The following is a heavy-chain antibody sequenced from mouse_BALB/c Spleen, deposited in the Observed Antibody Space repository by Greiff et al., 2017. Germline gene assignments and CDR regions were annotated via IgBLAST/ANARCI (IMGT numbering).Heavy chain of an antibody. J-gene: IGHJ2*01. D-gene: IGHD2-4*01. CDR1: GYSITSGYS. V-gene: IGHV3-1*02. CDR2: IHYSGST. Sequence: DVQLQESGPDLVKPSQSLSLTCTVTGYSITSGYSWHWIRQFPGNKLEWMGYIHYSGSTNYNPSLKSRISITRDTSKNQFFLQLNSVTTEDTATYYCARFRSNYDYEYYFDYWGQGTTLTVSS. CDR3: ARFRSNYDYEYYFDY.